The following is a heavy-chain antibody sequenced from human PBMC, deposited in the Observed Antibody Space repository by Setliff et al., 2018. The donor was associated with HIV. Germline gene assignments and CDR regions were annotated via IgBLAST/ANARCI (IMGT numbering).Heavy chain of an antibody. D-gene: IGHD6-19*01. V-gene: IGHV4-39*01. CDR1: GGPFSSSSYY. Sequence: ASETLSLTCTVSGGPFSSSSYYWGWVRQPPGKGLELIGNLFYNGNTYYNPSLKSRVTISVDTSKNQFSLKLSSVTAADTAIYFCARQFRYPNRAVAGVDYWGQGTLSPSPQ. CDR2: LFYNGNT. J-gene: IGHJ4*02. CDR3: ARQFRYPNRAVAGVDY.